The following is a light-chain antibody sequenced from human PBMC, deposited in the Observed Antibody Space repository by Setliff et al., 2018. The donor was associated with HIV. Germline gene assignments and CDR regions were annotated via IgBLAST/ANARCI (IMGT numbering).Light chain of an antibody. V-gene: IGLV1-40*01. Sequence: QSVLTQPPSVSGAPGQRVTISCTGSSSNIGAGYDVHWYQQLPGTAPKLLMYGVSNRPSGVPDRFSGSKSGTSASLAITGLQPEDDADYYCQSYDSRLSGSVFGGGTKVTVL. CDR3: QSYDSRLSGSV. CDR2: GVS. J-gene: IGLJ2*01. CDR1: SSNIGAGYD.